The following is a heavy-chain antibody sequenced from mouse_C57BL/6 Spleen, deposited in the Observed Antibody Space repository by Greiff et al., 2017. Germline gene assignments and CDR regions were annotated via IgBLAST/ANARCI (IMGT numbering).Heavy chain of an antibody. CDR3: ARGGRIYYGSSWDAMDY. CDR2: IYPSDSET. J-gene: IGHJ4*01. CDR1: GYTFTSYW. Sequence: QVQLQQPGAELVRPGSSVKLSCKASGYTFTSYWMDWVKQRPGQGLEWIGNIYPSDSETHYNQKFKDKATLTVDKSSSTAYMQLSSLTSEDSAVYYCARGGRIYYGSSWDAMDYWGQGTSVTVSS. V-gene: IGHV1-61*01. D-gene: IGHD1-1*01.